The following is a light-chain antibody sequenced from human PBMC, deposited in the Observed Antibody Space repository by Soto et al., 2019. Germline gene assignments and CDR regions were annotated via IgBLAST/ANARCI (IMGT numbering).Light chain of an antibody. J-gene: IGLJ1*01. CDR3: SSHTSTSTYV. CDR1: SSDVGSYNR. CDR2: EVN. Sequence: QSALTQPPSVSGSPGQSVTIACTGTSSDVGSYNRVSWYQQPPGTAPKLMIYEVNNRPSGVPDRFSGSKSGNTASLTISGLHAEDEADYYCSSHTSTSTYVFVTGTKLTVL. V-gene: IGLV2-18*02.